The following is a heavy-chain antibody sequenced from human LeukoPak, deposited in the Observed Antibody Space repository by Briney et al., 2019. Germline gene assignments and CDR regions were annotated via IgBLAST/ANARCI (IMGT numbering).Heavy chain of an antibody. CDR2: VWYDGSKK. CDR3: VRDRRHCSGGSCPVLDY. D-gene: IGHD2-15*01. CDR1: GFTFSTYD. V-gene: IGHV3-33*01. Sequence: PGRSLRLSCVSSGFTFSTYDMHWVRQAPGKGLEWVAVVWYDGSKKNYADSVKGRFTISRDNSKKMQYLQINSLRVGDTAIYYCVRDRRHCSGGSCPVLDYWGQGTLVTVSS. J-gene: IGHJ4*02.